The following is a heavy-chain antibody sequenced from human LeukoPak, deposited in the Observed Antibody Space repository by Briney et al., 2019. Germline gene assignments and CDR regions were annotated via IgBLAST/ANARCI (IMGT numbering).Heavy chain of an antibody. V-gene: IGHV3-30*04. J-gene: IGHJ3*02. CDR3: ARVGYDYNWYDAFDI. Sequence: GGALRLSCVVCAFTFSGYSMHWVRQAPGKGLEWVAFISHDGSNKYCADSLKGRFTISRDNSKNTLFLQMNSLRPEDTAVYYCARVGYDYNWYDAFDIWGQGTMVTVSS. D-gene: IGHD1-1*01. CDR2: ISHDGSNK. CDR1: AFTFSGYS.